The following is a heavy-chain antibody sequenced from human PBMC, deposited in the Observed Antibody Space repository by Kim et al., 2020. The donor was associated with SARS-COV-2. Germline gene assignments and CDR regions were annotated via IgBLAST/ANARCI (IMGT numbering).Heavy chain of an antibody. Sequence: GGSLRLSCAVSGLSFDVYAMHWVRQAPGKGLQWVAGFSLDTDRIDYADSVRGRFTVSRDKAKNTLYLQMNSLRAEDTALYYCGKDLKPGGLDVWGQGTTVTVSS. V-gene: IGHV3-9*01. J-gene: IGHJ6*02. CDR2: FSLDTDRI. CDR3: GKDLKPGGLDV. CDR1: GLSFDVYA. D-gene: IGHD3-10*01.